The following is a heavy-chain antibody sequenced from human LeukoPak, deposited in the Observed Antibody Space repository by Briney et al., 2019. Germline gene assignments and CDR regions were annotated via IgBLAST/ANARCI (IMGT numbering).Heavy chain of an antibody. J-gene: IGHJ4*02. D-gene: IGHD6-19*01. V-gene: IGHV1-18*01. CDR2: ISAYNGNT. Sequence: ASVKVSCKASGYTFTSYGISWVRQAPGQGLEWMGWISAYNGNTNYAQKLQGRVTMTTDTSTSTAYMELRSLRSDDTAVYNCARDQRYSSGWYWVYWGQGTLVTVSS. CDR1: GYTFTSYG. CDR3: ARDQRYSSGWYWVY.